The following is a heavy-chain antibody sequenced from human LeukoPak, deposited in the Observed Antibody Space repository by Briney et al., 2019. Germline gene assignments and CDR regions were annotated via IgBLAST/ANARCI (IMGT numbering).Heavy chain of an antibody. V-gene: IGHV4-30-4*08. CDR1: GGSISSGDYY. D-gene: IGHD1-7*01. J-gene: IGHJ4*02. CDR2: IFNTGSP. Sequence: SQTLSLTCSVSGGSISSGDYYWSWIRQTPEKGLEWIGHIFNTGSPYYTPSLKSRVTISADTSKNQFSLNLSSVTAADTAVYYCARGHHETGTIWDYWGQGTLVTVSS. CDR3: ARGHHETGTIWDY.